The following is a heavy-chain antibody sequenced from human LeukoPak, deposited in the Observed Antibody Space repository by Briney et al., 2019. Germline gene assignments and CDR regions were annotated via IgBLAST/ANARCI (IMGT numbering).Heavy chain of an antibody. CDR1: GYSISSGYY. Sequence: SETLSLTCTVSGYSISSGYYWGWIRQPPGKGLEWIGSIYHSGSTYYNPSLKSRVTISVDTSKNQFSLKLSPVTAADTAVYYCAPGVYCSSTSCLNWFDPWGQGTLVTVSS. CDR3: APGVYCSSTSCLNWFDP. D-gene: IGHD2-2*01. CDR2: IYHSGST. J-gene: IGHJ5*02. V-gene: IGHV4-38-2*02.